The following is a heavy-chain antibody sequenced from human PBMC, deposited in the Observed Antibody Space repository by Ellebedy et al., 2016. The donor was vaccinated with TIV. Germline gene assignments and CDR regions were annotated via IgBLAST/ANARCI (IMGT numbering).Heavy chain of an antibody. J-gene: IGHJ6*03. CDR3: ARTGGAPYYYYYMDV. V-gene: IGHV4-59*01. CDR2: INYVGRT. CDR1: GGSISTYY. Sequence: GSLRLSXTVSGGSISTYYWSWIRQSPGKGLEWIGYINYVGRTTYNPSLKRRVTMSVDTSRNDISLRLTSVTAADTAVYHCARTGGAPYYYYYMDVWGKGTTVTVSS. D-gene: IGHD2-8*02.